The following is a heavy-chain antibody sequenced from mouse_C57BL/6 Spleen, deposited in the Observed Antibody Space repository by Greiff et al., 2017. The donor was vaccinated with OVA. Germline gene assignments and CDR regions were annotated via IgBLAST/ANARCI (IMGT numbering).Heavy chain of an antibody. V-gene: IGHV1-55*01. D-gene: IGHD2-3*01. CDR3: ARLSNDCYYHYFDY. CDR2: IYPGSGST. Sequence: QVQLQQPGAELVKPGASVKMSCKASGYTFTSYWITWVKQRPGQGLEWIGDIYPGSGSTNYNEKFKSKATLTVDTSSSTPYMQLSSLTSEDSAVYDCARLSNDCYYHYFDYWGQGTTLTVSS. CDR1: GYTFTSYW. J-gene: IGHJ2*01.